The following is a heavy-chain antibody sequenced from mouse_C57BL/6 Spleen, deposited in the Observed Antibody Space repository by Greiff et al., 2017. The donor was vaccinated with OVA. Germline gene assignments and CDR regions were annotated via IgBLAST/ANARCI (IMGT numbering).Heavy chain of an antibody. J-gene: IGHJ3*01. D-gene: IGHD4-1*01. Sequence: VQLQQSGPELVKPGASVKISCKASGYTFTDYYMNWVKQSHGKSLEWIGDINPNNGGTSYNQKFKGKATLTVDKSSSTAYMELHSLTSEDSAVYYCARGELDWGQGTLVTVSA. CDR2: INPNNGGT. V-gene: IGHV1-26*01. CDR1: GYTFTDYY. CDR3: ARGELD.